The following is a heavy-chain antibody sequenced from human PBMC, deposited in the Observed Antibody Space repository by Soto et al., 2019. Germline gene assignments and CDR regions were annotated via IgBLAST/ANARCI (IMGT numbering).Heavy chain of an antibody. CDR2: TYFRSKWYN. D-gene: IGHD5-12*01. CDR1: GDSVSSNTAS. V-gene: IGHV6-1*01. Sequence: SPTLSLTCALSGDSVSSNTASWNWIRQSPSRGLEWMGRTYFRSKWYNDYAVPVKSRIIINPDTSNNQFSLQLTSVTPEDTAVYFCAKGDNLGPKTGYAFDPWGQGIMVTVSS. CDR3: AKGDNLGPKTGYAFDP. J-gene: IGHJ5*02.